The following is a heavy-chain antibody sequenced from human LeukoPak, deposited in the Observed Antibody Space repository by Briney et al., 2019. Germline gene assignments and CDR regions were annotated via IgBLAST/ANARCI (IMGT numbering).Heavy chain of an antibody. J-gene: IGHJ6*04. V-gene: IGHV4-34*01. CDR2: INHSGST. Sequence: SETLSLTCAVYGGSFSGYYWSWIRQPPGKGLEWIGEINHSGSTNYNPSLKSRVTMSVDTSKNQFSLKLSSVTAADTAVYYCARGRYDILTGYYYYYYGMDVWGKGTTVTVSS. D-gene: IGHD3-9*01. CDR3: ARGRYDILTGYYYYYYGMDV. CDR1: GGSFSGYY.